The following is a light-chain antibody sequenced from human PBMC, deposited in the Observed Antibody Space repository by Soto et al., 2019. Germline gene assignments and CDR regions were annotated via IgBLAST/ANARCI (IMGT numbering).Light chain of an antibody. CDR2: KAS. CDR1: QTISSW. CDR3: QHYNSYSEA. Sequence: DIQMTQSPSTLSGSVGDRVTITCRASQTISSWLAWYQQKPGKAPKLLIYKASTLKSGVPSRFSGSASGTEFTLTISSLQPDDFATYDGQHYNSYSEAFGQGTKVDIK. J-gene: IGKJ1*01. V-gene: IGKV1-5*03.